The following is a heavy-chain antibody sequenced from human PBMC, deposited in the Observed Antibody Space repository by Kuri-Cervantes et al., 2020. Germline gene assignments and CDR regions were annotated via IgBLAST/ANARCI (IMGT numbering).Heavy chain of an antibody. CDR3: ARGRQRLLYY. J-gene: IGHJ4*02. CDR1: GFTFSSYG. D-gene: IGHD6-25*01. Sequence: GESLKISCAASGFTFSSYGMHWVRQAPGKGLEWVAVISYDGSNKYYADSVKGRFTISRDNSKNTLYLQMNSLRAEDTAVYYCARGRQRLLYYWGQGTLVTVSS. CDR2: ISYDGSNK. V-gene: IGHV3-30*03.